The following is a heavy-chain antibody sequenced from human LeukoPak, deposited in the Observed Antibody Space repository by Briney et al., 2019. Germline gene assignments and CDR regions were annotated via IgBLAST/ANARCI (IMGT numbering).Heavy chain of an antibody. V-gene: IGHV1-18*01. CDR3: ARDQEYYDILTGYPLFDY. CDR1: GYTFTSYG. D-gene: IGHD3-9*01. CDR2: ISAYNGNT. J-gene: IGHJ4*02. Sequence: ASVKVSCKASGYTFTSYGISWVRQAPGQGLEWMGWISAYNGNTNYAQKLQGRVTMTTDTSTSTAYMELRSLRSDDTAVYYCARDQEYYDILTGYPLFDYWGQGTLVTVSS.